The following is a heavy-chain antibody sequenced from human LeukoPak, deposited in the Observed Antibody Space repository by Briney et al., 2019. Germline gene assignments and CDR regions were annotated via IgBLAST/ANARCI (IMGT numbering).Heavy chain of an antibody. J-gene: IGHJ6*03. CDR3: AGGWNDPHYYYYMDV. D-gene: IGHD1-1*01. V-gene: IGHV3-23*01. CDR2: ISGSGGST. Sequence: GGSLRLSCAASGFTFSSYGMSWVRQAPGKGLKWVSSISGSGGSTYYADSVKGRFTISRDNSKNTLYLQMNSLRAEDTAVYYCAGGWNDPHYYYYMDVWGKGTTVTISS. CDR1: GFTFSSYG.